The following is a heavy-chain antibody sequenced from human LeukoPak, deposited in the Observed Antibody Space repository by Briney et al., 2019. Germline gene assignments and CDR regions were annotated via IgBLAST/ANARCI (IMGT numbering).Heavy chain of an antibody. V-gene: IGHV4-59*10. Sequence: PSETLSLTCAVYGGSFSDNYWSWIRQPAGKGLEWIGRIYTSGSTNYNPSLKSRVTMSVDTPKNQFSLKLSSVTAADTAVYYCANTYYYDSSGLGAFDIWGQGTMVTVSS. D-gene: IGHD3-22*01. CDR2: IYTSGST. CDR1: GGSFSDNY. CDR3: ANTYYYDSSGLGAFDI. J-gene: IGHJ3*02.